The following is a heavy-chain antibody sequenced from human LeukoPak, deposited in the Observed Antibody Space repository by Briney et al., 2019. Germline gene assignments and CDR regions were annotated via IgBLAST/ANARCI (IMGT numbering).Heavy chain of an antibody. CDR2: INPNSGGT. CDR3: ASTTGLDD. D-gene: IGHD1-1*01. V-gene: IGHV1-2*02. CDR1: GYTFTVYY. J-gene: IGHJ4*02. Sequence: ASVTVSFKSSGYTFTVYYMHWVRQAPGQGHEWMGWINPNSGGTNYAQRFQGRVTMTRDTSSSTAYMELSRLRSDDTAMFYCASTTGLDDWGQGTLVTVSS.